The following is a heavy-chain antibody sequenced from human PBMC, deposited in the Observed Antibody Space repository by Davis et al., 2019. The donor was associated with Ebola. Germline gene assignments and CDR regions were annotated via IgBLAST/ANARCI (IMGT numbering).Heavy chain of an antibody. CDR2: IQQGGRHI. V-gene: IGHV3-7*03. Sequence: PGGSLRLSCAASGFTFSSYAMSWVRQAPGKGLEWVANIQQGGRHINYVDSVKGRFTISTDTSKNTLYLQMNSLRGDDTAIYYCARTRGYVGSTWWFFGLWGRGTLVTVSS. CDR1: GFTFSSYA. J-gene: IGHJ2*01. CDR3: ARTRGYVGSTWWFFGL. D-gene: IGHD5-12*01.